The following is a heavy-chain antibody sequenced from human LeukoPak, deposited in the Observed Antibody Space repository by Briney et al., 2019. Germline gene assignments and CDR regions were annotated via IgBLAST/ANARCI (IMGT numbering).Heavy chain of an antibody. D-gene: IGHD3-3*01. J-gene: IGHJ4*02. CDR1: RGSISSGSYY. Sequence: PSQTLSLTCTVSRGSISSGSYYWSWIRQPAGKGLEWIGRIYTSGSTNYNPSLKSRVTISVDTSKNQFSLKLSSVTAADTAVYYCAKGSRGFWSGYYDYWGQGTLVTVSS. CDR3: AKGSRGFWSGYYDY. V-gene: IGHV4-61*02. CDR2: IYTSGST.